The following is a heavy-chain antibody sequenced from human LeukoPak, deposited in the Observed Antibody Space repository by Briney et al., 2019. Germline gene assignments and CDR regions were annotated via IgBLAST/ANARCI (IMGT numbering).Heavy chain of an antibody. CDR1: GSTFSSYA. Sequence: ASVKVSCKASGSTFSSYAISWVRQAPGQGLEWMGRIIPILGIANYAQKFQGRVTITADKSTSTAYMELSSLRSEDTAVYYCALGGYSYGKGWFDPWGQGTLVTVSS. CDR3: ALGGYSYGKGWFDP. D-gene: IGHD5-18*01. V-gene: IGHV1-69*04. J-gene: IGHJ5*02. CDR2: IIPILGIA.